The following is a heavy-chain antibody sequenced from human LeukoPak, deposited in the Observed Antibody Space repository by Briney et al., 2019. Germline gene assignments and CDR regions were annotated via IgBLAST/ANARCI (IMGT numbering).Heavy chain of an antibody. J-gene: IGHJ4*02. Sequence: SETLSLTCAVYGGSFSGYYWSWIRQPPGKGLEWIGEINHSGSTNYNPSLKSRVTISVDTSKNQFSLKLSSVTAADTAVYYCARGRWYGSGRNYFDYWGQGALVTVSS. V-gene: IGHV4-34*01. CDR1: GGSFSGYY. CDR2: INHSGST. D-gene: IGHD3-10*01. CDR3: ARGRWYGSGRNYFDY.